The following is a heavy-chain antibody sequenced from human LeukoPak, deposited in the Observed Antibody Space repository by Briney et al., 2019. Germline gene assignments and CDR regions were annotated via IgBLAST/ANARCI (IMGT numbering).Heavy chain of an antibody. D-gene: IGHD2-15*01. CDR1: GFTFSSYW. J-gene: IGHJ3*02. V-gene: IGHV3-7*01. Sequence: GGSLRLSCAASGFTFSSYWMSWVRQAPGKGLEWVANIKQDGSEKYYVDSVKGRFTISRDNAKNSLYLQMNSLRAEDTAVYYCARDRVVAAQSDAFDIWGQGTMVTVSS. CDR3: ARDRVVAAQSDAFDI. CDR2: IKQDGSEK.